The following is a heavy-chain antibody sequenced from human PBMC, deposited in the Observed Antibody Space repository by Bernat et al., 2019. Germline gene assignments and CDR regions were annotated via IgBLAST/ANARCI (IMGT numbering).Heavy chain of an antibody. Sequence: QVQLVQSGAEVKKPGASVKVSCKASGYTFTSYGISWVRQAPGQGLEWMGWISAYNGNTNYAQKLQGRVTMNTDTSTSTAYRELRGLRSDDSAVYYCGRCYDFWSGYFFDYWGQGTLVTVSS. D-gene: IGHD3-3*01. CDR3: GRCYDFWSGYFFDY. J-gene: IGHJ4*02. V-gene: IGHV1-18*04. CDR2: ISAYNGNT. CDR1: GYTFTSYG.